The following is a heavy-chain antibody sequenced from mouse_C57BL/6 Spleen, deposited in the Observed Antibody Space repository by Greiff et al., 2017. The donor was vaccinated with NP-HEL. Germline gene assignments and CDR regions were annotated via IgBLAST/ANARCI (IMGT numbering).Heavy chain of an antibody. CDR3: ARAHDPAWFAY. J-gene: IGHJ3*01. CDR2: INPSNGGT. CDR1: GYTFTSYW. V-gene: IGHV1-53*01. Sequence: VKLMESGTELVKPGASVKLSCKASGYTFTSYWMHWVKQRPGQGLEWIGNINPSNGGTTYNEKFKSKATRTVDTSSSTAYMQLTSPSSEDSAVSFCARAHDPAWFAYWGQGTLVTVSA.